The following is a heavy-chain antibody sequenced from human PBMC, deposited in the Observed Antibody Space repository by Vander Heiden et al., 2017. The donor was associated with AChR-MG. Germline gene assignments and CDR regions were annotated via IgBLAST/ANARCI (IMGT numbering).Heavy chain of an antibody. D-gene: IGHD5-12*01. V-gene: IGHV1-69*01. J-gene: IGHJ6*02. Sequence: QVQLVQSGAEVKKPGSSVKVSCKASGGTFSSYAISWVRQAPGQGLEGMGGIIPIFGTANYAQKFQGRVTITADESTSTAYMELSSLRSEDTAVYYCAREQVGRDGYWHYYYYGMDVWGQGTTVTVSS. CDR3: AREQVGRDGYWHYYYYGMDV. CDR2: IIPIFGTA. CDR1: GGTFSSYA.